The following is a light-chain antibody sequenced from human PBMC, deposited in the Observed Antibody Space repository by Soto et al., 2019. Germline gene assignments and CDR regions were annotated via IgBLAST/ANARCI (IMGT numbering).Light chain of an antibody. V-gene: IGKV3-20*01. J-gene: IGKJ3*01. CDR2: GAS. CDR1: QSVSSTY. CDR3: QQYGSSPPFT. Sequence: EIVLTKSPVTLSLSPGARATLSCRASQSVSSTYLAWYQQKSGQAPRLLIYGASSRATGIPDRFSGSGSGTDFTLTISRLEPEDFAVYFCQQYGSSPPFTFGPGTKVDVK.